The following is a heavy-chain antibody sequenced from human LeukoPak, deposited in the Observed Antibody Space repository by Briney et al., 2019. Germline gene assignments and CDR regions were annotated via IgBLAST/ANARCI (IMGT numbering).Heavy chain of an antibody. J-gene: IGHJ4*02. CDR1: GFTFSGSA. CDR2: IRSKANSYAT. D-gene: IGHD1-26*01. CDR3: TVLERLVYF. V-gene: IGHV3-73*01. Sequence: GGSLRLSCAASGFTFSGSAMHWVRQASGKGLEWVGRIRSKANSYATAYAASVKGRFTISRDDSKNTAYLQMNSLKTEDTAVYYCTVLERLVYFWGQGTLVTVSS.